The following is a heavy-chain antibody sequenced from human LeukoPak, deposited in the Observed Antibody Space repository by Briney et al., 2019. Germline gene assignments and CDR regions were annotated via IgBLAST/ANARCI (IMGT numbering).Heavy chain of an antibody. CDR3: ARHYDFWSAYNY. CDR2: IYHTGSV. D-gene: IGHD3-3*01. CDR1: DGSINSNYW. V-gene: IGHV4-4*02. J-gene: IGHJ4*02. Sequence: SETLPLTCAVSDGSINSNYWWTWVRQSPGKGLEWIGEIYHTGSVNYNLSLESRVTISRDRSKNQFSLMLRSVTAADTAVYYCARHYDFWSAYNYWGQGILVTVSS.